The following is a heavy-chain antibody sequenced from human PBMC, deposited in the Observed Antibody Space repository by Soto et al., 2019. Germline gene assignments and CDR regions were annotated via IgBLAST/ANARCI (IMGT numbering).Heavy chain of an antibody. J-gene: IGHJ6*02. CDR1: GYTFTTYG. D-gene: IGHD1-1*01. Sequence: QVQLVQSGAEVKKPGASVKVSCKASGYTFTTYGINWVRHAPGQGLEWMGWISAYNGNTNYAQKLQGRVTMTTDTSTSTAYMELRSLRSDDTAVYYCARVWVGTTFAYYYGMDVWGQGTTVTVSS. CDR2: ISAYNGNT. CDR3: ARVWVGTTFAYYYGMDV. V-gene: IGHV1-18*01.